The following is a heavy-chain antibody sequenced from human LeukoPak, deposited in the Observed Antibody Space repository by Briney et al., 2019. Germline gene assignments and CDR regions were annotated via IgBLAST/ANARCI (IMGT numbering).Heavy chain of an antibody. CDR3: ARRLAVAGSYDY. CDR2: IYYSGST. CDR1: GGSISSSSYY. D-gene: IGHD6-19*01. Sequence: SETLSLTCTVSGGSISSSSYYWGWIRQPPGKGLEWIGSIYYSGSTYYNPSLKNRVTISVDTSKNQFSLKLSSVTAADTAVYYCARRLAVAGSYDYWGQETLVTVSS. J-gene: IGHJ4*02. V-gene: IGHV4-39*01.